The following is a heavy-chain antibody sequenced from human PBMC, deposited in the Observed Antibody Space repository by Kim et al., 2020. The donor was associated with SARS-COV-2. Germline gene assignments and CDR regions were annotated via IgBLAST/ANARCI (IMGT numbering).Heavy chain of an antibody. CDR2: VYDSGST. D-gene: IGHD1-1*01. CDR3: AWEGHWNGGAFDI. V-gene: IGHV4-59*01. J-gene: IGHJ3*02. CDR1: GDSIRSAY. Sequence: SETLSLTCTVSGDSIRSAYWNWIRQSPERGLEWIGYVYDSGSTTYNPSLRTRLTMSVDTSKRQISLKLNSVSAADTAVYFCAWEGHWNGGAFDIWGQG.